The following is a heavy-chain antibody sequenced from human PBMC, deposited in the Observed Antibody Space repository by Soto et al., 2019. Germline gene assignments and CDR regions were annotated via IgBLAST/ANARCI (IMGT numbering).Heavy chain of an antibody. Sequence: GSLRLSCAAXXFTFSDYSMGWIRQAPGKGLEYISYISSSSGSTNYADSVKGRFTISRDNAKNSLYLQMSSLRAEDTAVYYCARDRGGYDRLYYYHGMDVWGQGTTVTVSS. CDR3: ARDRGGYDRLYYYHGMDV. J-gene: IGHJ6*02. V-gene: IGHV3-11*06. CDR1: XFTFSDYS. D-gene: IGHD5-12*01. CDR2: ISSSSGST.